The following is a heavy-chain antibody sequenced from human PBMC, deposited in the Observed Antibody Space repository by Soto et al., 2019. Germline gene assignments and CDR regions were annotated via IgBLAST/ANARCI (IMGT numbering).Heavy chain of an antibody. D-gene: IGHD4-17*01. CDR2: INPNSGGT. CDR1: GYTFTGYY. J-gene: IGHJ4*02. Sequence: ASVKVSCKASGYTFTGYYMHWVRQAPGQGLERMGWINPNSGGTNYAQKFQGWVTMTRDTSISTAYMELSRLRSDDTAVYYCATQRDYGDYGAFDYWGQGTLVTVSS. V-gene: IGHV1-2*04. CDR3: ATQRDYGDYGAFDY.